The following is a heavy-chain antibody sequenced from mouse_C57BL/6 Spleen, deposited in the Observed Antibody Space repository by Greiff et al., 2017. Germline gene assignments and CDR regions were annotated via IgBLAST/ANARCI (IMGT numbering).Heavy chain of an antibody. J-gene: IGHJ2*01. CDR3: ARDYYSNYLYYFDD. CDR1: GYTFTSYG. D-gene: IGHD2-5*01. CDR2: IDPRSGNT. V-gene: IGHV1-81*01. Sequence: QVQLQQSGAELARPGASVKLSCKASGYTFTSYGISWVKQRTGQGLEWIGEIDPRSGNTYYNEQFKGKATLTADKSSSTAYMELRSLTSEDSAVYFCARDYYSNYLYYFDDWGQGTTRTVAS.